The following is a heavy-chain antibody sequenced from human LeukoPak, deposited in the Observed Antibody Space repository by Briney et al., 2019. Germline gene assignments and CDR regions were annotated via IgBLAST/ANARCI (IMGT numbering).Heavy chain of an antibody. CDR2: IYYSGTT. Sequence: SETLSLTCSVSGDSISSTSYYWGWIRQPPGKGLEWIGNIYYSGTTSYNPSLKSRVTISVDTSKNQFSLKLSSVTAADTAVYYCARGGVRWLLHGGYFDYWGQGTLVTVSS. D-gene: IGHD5-24*01. J-gene: IGHJ4*02. V-gene: IGHV4-39*07. CDR3: ARGGVRWLLHGGYFDY. CDR1: GDSISSTSYY.